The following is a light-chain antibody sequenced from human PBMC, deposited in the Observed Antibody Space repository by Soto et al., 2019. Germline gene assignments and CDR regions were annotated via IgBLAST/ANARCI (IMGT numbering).Light chain of an antibody. V-gene: IGKV3-20*01. J-gene: IGKJ1*01. CDR3: QQYGSLVT. CDR2: GAS. CDR1: QSVSSY. Sequence: EIVLTQSPATLSLSPSEIATLSCRASQSVSSYLAWYQQKPGQAPRLLIYGASSRATGIPDRFSGSGSGTDFTLTISRLETEDLAVYYCQQYGSLVTFGQGTKVDIK.